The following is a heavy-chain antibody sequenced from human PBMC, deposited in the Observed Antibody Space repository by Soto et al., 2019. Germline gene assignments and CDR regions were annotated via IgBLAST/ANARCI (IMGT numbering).Heavy chain of an antibody. J-gene: IGHJ4*02. Sequence: SVKVSGKASGFTFTSSAVQWVRQARGQRLEWIGWIVVGSGNTNYAQKFQERVTITRDMSTSTAYMELSSLRSEDTAVYYCAVRSAAAPYYFDYWGQGTLVTVSS. V-gene: IGHV1-58*01. CDR3: AVRSAAAPYYFDY. CDR1: GFTFTSSA. D-gene: IGHD6-25*01. CDR2: IVVGSGNT.